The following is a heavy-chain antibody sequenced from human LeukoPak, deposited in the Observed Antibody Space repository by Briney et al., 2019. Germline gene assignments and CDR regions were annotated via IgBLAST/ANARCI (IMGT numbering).Heavy chain of an antibody. CDR2: ISAYNGNT. D-gene: IGHD6-13*01. CDR3: ARDLVSWYSSSWYYFDY. CDR1: GYTFTSYG. J-gene: IGHJ4*02. V-gene: IGHV1-18*01. Sequence: ASVKVSCKASGYTFTSYGISWVRQAPGQGLEWMGWISAYNGNTNYAQKLQGRVTMTTDTSTSTAYMELRSLRSDDTAVYYCARDLVSWYSSSWYYFDYWGQGTLVTVSS.